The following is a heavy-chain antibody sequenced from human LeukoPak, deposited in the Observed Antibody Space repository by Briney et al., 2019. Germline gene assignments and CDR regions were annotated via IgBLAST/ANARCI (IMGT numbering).Heavy chain of an antibody. CDR2: IYYSGST. CDR3: ARSTYGDYYY. CDR1: GGSISRGGYY. J-gene: IGHJ4*02. D-gene: IGHD4-17*01. Sequence: SETLSLTCTLSGGSISRGGYYWSWTRQHPGEGLEWIGYIYYSGSTYYDPSLNSRVTISVDTSKNQVSLKLSSVTAADTAVYYCARSTYGDYYYWGQETLVTVSS. V-gene: IGHV4-31*03.